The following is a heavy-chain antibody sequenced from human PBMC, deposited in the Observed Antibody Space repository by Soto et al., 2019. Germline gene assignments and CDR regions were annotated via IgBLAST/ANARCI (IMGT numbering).Heavy chain of an antibody. CDR2: INANNGGA. J-gene: IGHJ5*02. V-gene: IGHV1-2*02. CDR3: AREGGSETLQPSYNWFDT. CDR1: GYTFTDYH. Sequence: ASVKVSCKASGYTFTDYHIHWVRQAPGQGLEFMGWINANNGGAGSAQQFQGRVTVTRDTSITTVYMELSNLRSDDTAVYYCAREGGSETLQPSYNWFDTWGRGTLVTVSS. D-gene: IGHD6-25*01.